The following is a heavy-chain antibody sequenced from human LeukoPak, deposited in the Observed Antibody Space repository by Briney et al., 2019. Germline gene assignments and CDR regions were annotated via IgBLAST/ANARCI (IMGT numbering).Heavy chain of an antibody. CDR3: ARDSITMVRGVIFSANYFDY. D-gene: IGHD3-10*01. V-gene: IGHV3-11*01. CDR1: GFTFSDYY. Sequence: PGGSLRLSCAASGFTFSDYYMSWIRQAPGKGLEWVSYISSSGSTIYYADSVKGQFTISRDNAKNSLYLQMNSLRAEDTAVYYCARDSITMVRGVIFSANYFDYWGQGTLVTVSS. J-gene: IGHJ4*02. CDR2: ISSSGSTI.